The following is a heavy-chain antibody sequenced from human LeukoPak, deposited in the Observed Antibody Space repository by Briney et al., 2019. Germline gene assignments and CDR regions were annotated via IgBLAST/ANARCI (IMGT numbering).Heavy chain of an antibody. CDR3: ARGFGDWGLSWFDP. CDR2: IYYSGSA. V-gene: IGHV4-61*01. J-gene: IGHJ5*02. Sequence: SETLSLTCTVSGGSVSSGSYYWSWIRQPPGKGLEWIGYIYYSGSAKYNPSLKSRVTISVDTSKNQFSLKLTSVTAADTAVYYWARGFGDWGLSWFDPWGQGTLVTVSS. CDR1: GGSVSSGSYY. D-gene: IGHD3-10*01.